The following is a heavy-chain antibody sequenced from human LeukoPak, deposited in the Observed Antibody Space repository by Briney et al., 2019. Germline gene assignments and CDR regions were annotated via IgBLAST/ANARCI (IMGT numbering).Heavy chain of an antibody. CDR1: GASISSSNW. CDR3: ARLEAAAGPYHYYYGMDV. D-gene: IGHD6-13*01. J-gene: IGHJ6*02. Sequence: SGTLSLTCAVSGASISSSNWWSWVRQPPGKGLEWIGEMYHSGSTNYNPSLKSRVTISVDKSKNQFSLKLSSVTAAGTAVYYCARLEAAAGPYHYYYGMDVWGQGTTVTVSS. V-gene: IGHV4-4*02. CDR2: MYHSGST.